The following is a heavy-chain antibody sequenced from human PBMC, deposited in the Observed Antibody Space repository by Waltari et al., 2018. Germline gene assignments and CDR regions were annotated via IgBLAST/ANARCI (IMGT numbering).Heavy chain of an antibody. CDR1: GFNFNTYD. Sequence: EVQLLESGGGLVQPGGSLRLSCAASGFNFNTYDMSWVRQAPGKGREGVSEISPSGGNTHYGDSVKGRFSISRDNSKNTLYLQLNSLRAEDTAVYYCAKDRDESEPYCGSDCYWDYWGQGTLVTVSS. CDR2: ISPSGGNT. CDR3: AKDRDESEPYCGSDCYWDY. D-gene: IGHD2-21*01. V-gene: IGHV3-23*01. J-gene: IGHJ4*02.